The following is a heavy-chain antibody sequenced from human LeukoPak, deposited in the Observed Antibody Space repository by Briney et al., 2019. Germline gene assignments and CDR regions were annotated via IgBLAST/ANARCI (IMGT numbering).Heavy chain of an antibody. CDR1: RFTFSSYG. CDR2: ISYDGSNK. D-gene: IGHD5-18*01. CDR3: AKFGTATEFDP. Sequence: GRSLRLSCAASRFTFSSYGMHWVRQAPGKGLEWVAVISYDGSNKYYADSVKGRFTISRDNSKNTLYLQMNSLRAEDTAVYYCAKFGTATEFDPWGQGTLVTVSS. J-gene: IGHJ5*02. V-gene: IGHV3-30*18.